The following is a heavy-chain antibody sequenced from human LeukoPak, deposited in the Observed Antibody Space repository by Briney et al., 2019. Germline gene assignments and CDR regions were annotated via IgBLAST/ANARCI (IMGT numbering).Heavy chain of an antibody. D-gene: IGHD6-19*01. J-gene: IGHJ5*02. CDR2: MNPNSGNT. CDR3: ARGRGSGHKENWFDP. Sequence: GPSVKVSCKASGYTFTTYDINWVRQATGQGLEWMGWMNPNSGNTGYTQKFQGRVTMTRNTSISTAYMELSSLRSEDTAVYYCARGRGSGHKENWFDPWGQGTLVTVSS. CDR1: GYTFTTYD. V-gene: IGHV1-8*01.